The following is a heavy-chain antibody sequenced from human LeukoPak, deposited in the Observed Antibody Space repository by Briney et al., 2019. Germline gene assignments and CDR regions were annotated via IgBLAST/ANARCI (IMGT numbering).Heavy chain of an antibody. CDR3: AREGPIVVVPAASAAAAFDI. D-gene: IGHD2-2*01. CDR2: INPSGGST. J-gene: IGHJ3*02. Sequence: ASVQVSCKASGYTFTSYYMHWVRQAPGQGLEWMGIINPSGGSTSCAQKFQGRGTLTRDTSTSTVYMELSSLRSEDTAVYYCAREGPIVVVPAASAAAAFDIWGQGTMVTVSS. V-gene: IGHV1-46*03. CDR1: GYTFTSYY.